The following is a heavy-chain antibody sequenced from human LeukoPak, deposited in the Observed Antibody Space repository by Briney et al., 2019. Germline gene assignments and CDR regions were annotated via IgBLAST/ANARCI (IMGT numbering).Heavy chain of an antibody. V-gene: IGHV4-59*01. D-gene: IGHD3-22*01. Sequence: PSEPLSLTCTVSDDSISDYYRGWIRQPPGKGLEWIGYFYNSGRSTYNPSLKSRVTISADTSKNHFSLKLNSVTTADTAVYYCARDSSGYYEDYFDYWGQGTLVTVSS. CDR2: FYNSGRS. J-gene: IGHJ4*02. CDR3: ARDSSGYYEDYFDY. CDR1: DDSISDYY.